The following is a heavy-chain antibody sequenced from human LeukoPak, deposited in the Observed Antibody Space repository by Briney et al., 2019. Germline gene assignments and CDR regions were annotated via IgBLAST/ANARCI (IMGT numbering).Heavy chain of an antibody. J-gene: IGHJ3*02. V-gene: IGHV4-59*12. CDR3: ARLRSYAFDI. Sequence: PTETLSLTCTVSGGSISSYYWSWIRQPPGKGLEWIGYIYYSGSTNYNPSLKSRVTMSVDTSKNQFSLKLSSVTAADTAVYYCARLRSYAFDIWGQGTMVTVSS. CDR2: IYYSGST. CDR1: GGSISSYY. D-gene: IGHD3-16*01.